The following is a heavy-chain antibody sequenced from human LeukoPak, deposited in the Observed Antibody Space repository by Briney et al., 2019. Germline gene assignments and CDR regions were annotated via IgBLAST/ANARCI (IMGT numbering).Heavy chain of an antibody. CDR1: GGSLSVYY. V-gene: IGHV4-34*01. CDR2: INHSGST. CDR3: ARQYCSRTSCSFDY. J-gene: IGHJ4*02. Sequence: SETLSLTCGVYGGSLSVYYWSWIRQPPGKGLEWIGEINHSGSTNYSPSLKSRVTISVDRSKNQFSLQLSSVTATYTAVYYCARQYCSRTSCSFDYWGQGTLVTVSS. D-gene: IGHD2-2*01.